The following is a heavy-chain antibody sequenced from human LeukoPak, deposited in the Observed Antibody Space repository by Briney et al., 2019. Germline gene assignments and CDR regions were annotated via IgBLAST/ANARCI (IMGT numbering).Heavy chain of an antibody. J-gene: IGHJ5*02. CDR3: ARDWGDGYNYVYGWFDP. D-gene: IGHD5-24*01. CDR1: GFTFSSYE. Sequence: PGGSLRLSCAASGFTFSSYEMNWVRQAPGKGLEWVANIKQDGSEKYYVDSVKGRFTISRDNAKNSLYLQMNSLRAEDTAVYYCARDWGDGYNYVYGWFDPWGQGTLVTVSS. V-gene: IGHV3-7*01. CDR2: IKQDGSEK.